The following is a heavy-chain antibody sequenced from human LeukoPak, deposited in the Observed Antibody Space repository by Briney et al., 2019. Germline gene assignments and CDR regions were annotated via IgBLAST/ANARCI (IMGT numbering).Heavy chain of an antibody. CDR1: GFTFSDYC. CDR2: ISSSGSTI. V-gene: IGHV3-11*01. Sequence: GGSLRLSCAASGFTFSDYCMSWIRQAPGKGLEWISYISSSGSTIYYADSVKGRFTISRDNARNSLYLQMNSLRAEDTAVYYCARERAIASLRPYYFDYWGQGTLVTVSS. D-gene: IGHD6-6*01. CDR3: ARERAIASLRPYYFDY. J-gene: IGHJ4*02.